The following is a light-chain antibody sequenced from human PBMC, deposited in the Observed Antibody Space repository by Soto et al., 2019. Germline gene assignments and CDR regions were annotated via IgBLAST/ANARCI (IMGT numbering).Light chain of an antibody. CDR2: DVS. J-gene: IGLJ1*01. Sequence: SVLAQPASLSWSSGQSVTISCTGTISAVSGYNFVSWYQQYPGKAPKLMIYDVSNPPSGVSNRFSGSKSGNTASLTISGLQAEDEADYYCSSYTSSNTYVFGAGTKVTVL. CDR1: ISAVSGYNF. V-gene: IGLV2-14*03. CDR3: SSYTSSNTYV.